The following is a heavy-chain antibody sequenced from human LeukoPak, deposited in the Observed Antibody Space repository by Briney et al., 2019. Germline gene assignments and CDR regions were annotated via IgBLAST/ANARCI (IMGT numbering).Heavy chain of an antibody. V-gene: IGHV3-23*01. CDR3: ASVVGGY. D-gene: IGHD2-21*01. CDR2: ISMFRDST. CDR1: GITFSTIG. J-gene: IGHJ4*02. Sequence: AGSLRLSCVVSGITFSTIGVSWVRQAPGKGLEWVSIISMFRDSTYYADSVQGRFTISRDNSKDTRYLQMNSLRAEDTAVYYCASVVGGYWGQGTLVTVSA.